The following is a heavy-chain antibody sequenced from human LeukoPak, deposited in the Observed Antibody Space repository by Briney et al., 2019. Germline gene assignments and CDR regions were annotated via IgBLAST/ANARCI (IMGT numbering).Heavy chain of an antibody. V-gene: IGHV4-59*01. CDR3: ARDRQHRDAFDI. J-gene: IGHJ3*02. CDR2: IYYSGST. Sequence: PSETLSLTCTVSGGSISSYYWSWIRQPPGKGLEWIGYIYYSGSTNYNPSLKSRVTMSVDTSKNQFSLKLNSVTAADTAVYYCARDRQHRDAFDIWGQGTMVTVSS. CDR1: GGSISSYY.